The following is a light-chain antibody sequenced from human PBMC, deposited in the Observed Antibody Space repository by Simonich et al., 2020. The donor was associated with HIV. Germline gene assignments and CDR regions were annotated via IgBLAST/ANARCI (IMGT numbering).Light chain of an antibody. Sequence: QAVVTQEPSLTGSPGGTVTLTCGSSTGAVTSGHYPYWFQQKPDQAPRTRIYDRRKKHFWTPARFSGSLLGGKAALTLSGAQAEDEAEYYCLLSYSGAWVFGGGTKLTVL. CDR2: DRR. CDR1: TGAVTSGHY. CDR3: LLSYSGAWV. J-gene: IGLJ3*02. V-gene: IGLV7-46*01.